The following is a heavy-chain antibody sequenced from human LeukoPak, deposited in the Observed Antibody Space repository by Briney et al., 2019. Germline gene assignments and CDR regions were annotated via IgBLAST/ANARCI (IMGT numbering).Heavy chain of an antibody. D-gene: IGHD2-15*01. CDR3: ARDPTPRYCSGGSCYTHYGMDV. J-gene: IGHJ6*02. V-gene: IGHV3-21*01. CDR2: INSSRSSI. CDR1: GFTFSSYT. Sequence: GGSLRLSCTPSGFTFSSYTMNWVRQAPGKGREWVSSINSSRSSIYYAAAGKGRFTISRDNAKNSLYLQMNSLRAEDTAVYYCARDPTPRYCSGGSCYTHYGMDVWGQGTTVTVSS.